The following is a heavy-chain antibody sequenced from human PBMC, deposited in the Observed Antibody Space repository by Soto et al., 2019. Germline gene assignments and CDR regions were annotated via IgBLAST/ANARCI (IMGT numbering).Heavy chain of an antibody. Sequence: PGGSLRLSCAASGFTFSSYGMHWVRQAPGKGLEWVAVIWYDGSNKYYADSVKGRFTISRDNSKNTLDLHMDSLRAEDTAVYYCARGGHFSFDSRGYHDVFDVWGQGTLVTVS. CDR3: ARGGHFSFDSRGYHDVFDV. CDR2: IWYDGSNK. V-gene: IGHV3-33*01. J-gene: IGHJ3*01. CDR1: GFTFSSYG. D-gene: IGHD3-22*01.